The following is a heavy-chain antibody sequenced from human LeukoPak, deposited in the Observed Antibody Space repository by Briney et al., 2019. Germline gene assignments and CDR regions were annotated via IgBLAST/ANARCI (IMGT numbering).Heavy chain of an antibody. Sequence: LSLTCTVSGGSISSSSYYWSWIRQHPGKGLEWIGYIYYSGSAYYNPSLRSRVSISLKTSKNQFSLKLTSVTAADTAVYYCARGHIVVVPAATPHNWFDPWGQGTLVTVSS. CDR2: IYYSGSA. D-gene: IGHD2-2*01. V-gene: IGHV4-31*03. J-gene: IGHJ5*02. CDR1: GGSISSSSYY. CDR3: ARGHIVVVPAATPHNWFDP.